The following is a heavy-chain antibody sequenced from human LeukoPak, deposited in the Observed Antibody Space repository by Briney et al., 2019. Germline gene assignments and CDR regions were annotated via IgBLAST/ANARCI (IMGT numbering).Heavy chain of an antibody. V-gene: IGHV4-61*08. D-gene: IGHD4-23*01. Sequence: SETLSLTCAVSGGSISSGGYSWSWIRQPPGKGLEWIGYIYYSGSTNYNPSLKSRVTISVDTSKNQFSLKLSSVTAADTAVYYCARSVYGGQTGSWFDPWGQGALVTVSS. CDR1: GGSISSGGYS. J-gene: IGHJ5*02. CDR2: IYYSGST. CDR3: ARSVYGGQTGSWFDP.